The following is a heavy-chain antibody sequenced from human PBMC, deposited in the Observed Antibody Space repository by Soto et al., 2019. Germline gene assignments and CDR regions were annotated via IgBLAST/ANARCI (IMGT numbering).Heavy chain of an antibody. Sequence: QVQLQESGPGLVKPSGTLSLTCAVSGGSISSSNWWSWVRQPPAKALEWIGEIYHSGSTNYNPSLKCGVTISVNKSTNQFSLKLSCVTAADAAVYYCARGGHYDILTGFPYYFDYWGQGTLVTVSS. V-gene: IGHV4-4*02. D-gene: IGHD3-9*01. CDR1: GGSISSSNW. J-gene: IGHJ4*02. CDR2: IYHSGST. CDR3: ARGGHYDILTGFPYYFDY.